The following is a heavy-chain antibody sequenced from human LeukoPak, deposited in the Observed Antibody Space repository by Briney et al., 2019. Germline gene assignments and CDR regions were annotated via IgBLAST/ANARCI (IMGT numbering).Heavy chain of an antibody. CDR3: ARDGTARPDYYYYYMDV. J-gene: IGHJ6*03. D-gene: IGHD6-6*01. V-gene: IGHV4-39*07. CDR1: GGSISSSSYY. CDR2: IYYSGST. Sequence: SETLSLTCTVSGGSISSSSYYWGWIRQPPGKGLEWIGSIYYSGSTYYNPSLKSRVTMSVDTSKNQLSLKLSSVTAADTAVYYCARDGTARPDYYYYYMDVWGKGTTVTVSS.